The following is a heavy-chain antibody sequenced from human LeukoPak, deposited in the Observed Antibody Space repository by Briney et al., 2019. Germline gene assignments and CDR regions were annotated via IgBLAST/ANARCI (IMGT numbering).Heavy chain of an antibody. V-gene: IGHV3-23*01. CDR2: ISGSGSST. D-gene: IGHD3-3*01. CDR3: AKDQVDYDFWDY. Sequence: GGSLRLSCAASGFTFSSYAMSWVRQAPGKGLEWLSSISGSGSSTYYADSVKGRFTISRDNSKNTLYLQMNSLRAEDTAVYYCAKDQVDYDFWDYWGQGTLVTVSS. J-gene: IGHJ4*02. CDR1: GFTFSSYA.